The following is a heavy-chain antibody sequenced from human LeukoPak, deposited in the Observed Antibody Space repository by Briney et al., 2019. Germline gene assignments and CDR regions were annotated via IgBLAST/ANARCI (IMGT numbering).Heavy chain of an antibody. CDR1: GFTFDNYA. CDR3: AKVRGTYSSGYFFDY. V-gene: IGHV3-9*01. D-gene: IGHD6-19*01. CDR2: ISWNSGYI. Sequence: GRSLRLSCADSGFTFDNYAMHWVRQAPGKGLEWLSIISWNSGYIGYADSVKGRFTISRDNAKKSLDLQMNSLRAEDTAFYYCAKVRGTYSSGYFFDYWGQGTLVTVSS. J-gene: IGHJ4*02.